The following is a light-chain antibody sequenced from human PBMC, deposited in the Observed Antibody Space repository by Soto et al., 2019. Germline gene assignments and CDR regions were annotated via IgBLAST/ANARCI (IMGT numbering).Light chain of an antibody. CDR2: KAS. CDR3: LQYNSYRT. Sequence: DIQMTQSPSTLSASVGDRVTITCRASESISTWLAWHQQKPGKAPKLLISKASSLQSGVPGRFSGSGSGTEFTLTISSLQPDDVATYYCLQYNSYRTFGQGTKVEIK. CDR1: ESISTW. V-gene: IGKV1-5*03. J-gene: IGKJ1*01.